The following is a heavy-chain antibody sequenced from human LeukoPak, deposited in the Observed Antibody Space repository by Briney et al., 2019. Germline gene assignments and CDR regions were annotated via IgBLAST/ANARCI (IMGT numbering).Heavy chain of an antibody. D-gene: IGHD3-22*01. CDR2: ISAYNGNT. Sequence: ASVKVSCKASGYTFTSYGISWVRQAPGQGLEWMGWISAYNGNTNYAQKLQGRVTMTTDTSTSTAYMELRSLRSDDTAVYYCARGSYDSSGYYFDAFDIWGQGTMVTVSS. CDR1: GYTFTSYG. J-gene: IGHJ3*02. CDR3: ARGSYDSSGYYFDAFDI. V-gene: IGHV1-18*01.